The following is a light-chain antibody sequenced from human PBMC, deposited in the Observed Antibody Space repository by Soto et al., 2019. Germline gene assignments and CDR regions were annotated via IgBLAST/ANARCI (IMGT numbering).Light chain of an antibody. CDR2: EVT. Sequence: QSALTQPPSVSGSPAQSVTISCTGTSSDVGSYDHVSWYQHHPDKAPKLVIYEVTKRPSGVPDRFSGSRSGNTASLTVSGLQAEDEADYYCSSYAGSNIVAFGGGTKVTVL. CDR1: SSDVGSYDH. J-gene: IGLJ2*01. V-gene: IGLV2-8*01. CDR3: SSYAGSNIVA.